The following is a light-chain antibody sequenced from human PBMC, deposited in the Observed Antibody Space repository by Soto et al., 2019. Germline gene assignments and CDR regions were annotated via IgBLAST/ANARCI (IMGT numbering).Light chain of an antibody. Sequence: QSVLTQPPSVSGAPGQRVTISCTGSNSNIGAGYDVHWYQQLPGTAPKLLIYGNSNRPSGVPDRFSGSKSGTSASLAITGLQAEDEADYYCQSYDSSLSGWVXGGGTKLTVL. CDR1: NSNIGAGYD. V-gene: IGLV1-40*01. CDR3: QSYDSSLSGWV. CDR2: GNS. J-gene: IGLJ3*02.